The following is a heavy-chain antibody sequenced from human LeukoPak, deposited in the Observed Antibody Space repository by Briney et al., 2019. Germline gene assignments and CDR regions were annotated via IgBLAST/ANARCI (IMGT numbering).Heavy chain of an antibody. J-gene: IGHJ4*02. Sequence: GGSLRLSCVVSGLTFSSHSMNWVRQAPGEPLEWLSHISGSGTTKYYADSVKGRFTISRDNGKNSLYLQMNSLRVEDTAVYYCASWAGTATGFSGPFDYWGQGTLVTVSS. D-gene: IGHD6-13*01. V-gene: IGHV3-48*01. CDR2: ISGSGTTK. CDR1: GLTFSSHS. CDR3: ASWAGTATGFSGPFDY.